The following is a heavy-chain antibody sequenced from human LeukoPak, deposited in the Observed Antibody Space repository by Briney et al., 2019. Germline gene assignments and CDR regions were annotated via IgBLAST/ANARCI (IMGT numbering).Heavy chain of an antibody. CDR2: IYYSGST. CDR1: GGSISSYY. D-gene: IGHD3-10*01. Sequence: KPSETLSLTCTVSGGSISSYYWSWIRQPPGKGLEWIGYIYYSGSTNYNPSLKSRVTISADTSKNQFSLKLSSVTAADTAVYYCARGHSTMNGSGVDYWGQGTLVTVSS. V-gene: IGHV4-59*08. J-gene: IGHJ4*02. CDR3: ARGHSTMNGSGVDY.